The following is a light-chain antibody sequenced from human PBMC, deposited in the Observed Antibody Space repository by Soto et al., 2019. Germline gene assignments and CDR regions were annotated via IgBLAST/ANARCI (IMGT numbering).Light chain of an antibody. CDR3: QHYNNWPLIT. CDR1: QSVSSN. V-gene: IGKV3-15*01. CDR2: GAS. J-gene: IGKJ5*01. Sequence: EIVMTQSPSTLSVSQGERATLSCRASQSVSSNLAWYQQKPGQAPRLLIHGASIVANGIPARSSGSRSGTACSLTISSLQSADFALSYCQHYNNWPLITFGQGTRLEIK.